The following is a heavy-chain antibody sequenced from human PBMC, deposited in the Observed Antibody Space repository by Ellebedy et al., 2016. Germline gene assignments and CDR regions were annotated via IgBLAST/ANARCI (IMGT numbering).Heavy chain of an antibody. CDR2: INPILGTA. CDR3: ARDMYSSGSYYDRVAFDI. V-gene: IGHV1-69*11. Sequence: ASVKVSCKASGGTFSNYAISWVRQAPGQGLEWMGRINPILGTANYAQKFQGRVTMTADTAYMELINLRSEDTAVYFCARDMYSSGSYYDRVAFDIWGQGTVVTVSS. D-gene: IGHD3-22*01. CDR1: GGTFSNYA. J-gene: IGHJ3*02.